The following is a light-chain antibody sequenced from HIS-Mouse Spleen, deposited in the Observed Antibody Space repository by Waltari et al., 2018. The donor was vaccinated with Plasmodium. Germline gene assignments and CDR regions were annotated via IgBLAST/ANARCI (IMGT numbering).Light chain of an antibody. CDR2: GKN. Sequence: SSELTQDPAVSVALGPTVRITCQGDSLRSFYASRYQQKPGQAPVLVIYGKNNRPSGIPDRFSGSSSGNTASLTITGAQAEDEADYYCNSRDSSGNHQVFGGGTKLTVL. J-gene: IGLJ3*02. CDR1: SLRSFY. CDR3: NSRDSSGNHQV. V-gene: IGLV3-19*01.